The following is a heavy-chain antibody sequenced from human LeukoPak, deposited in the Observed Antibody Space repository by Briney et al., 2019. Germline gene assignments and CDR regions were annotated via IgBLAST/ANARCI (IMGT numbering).Heavy chain of an antibody. CDR1: GGSINSNNW. CDR3: ARLGSSGWVDY. V-gene: IGHV4-4*02. D-gene: IGHD6-19*01. Sequence: PSETLSLTCAVSGGSINSNNWWSWVRQPPGKRLEWIGEIYHSGSTNYNPSLKSRVTISVDTSKNQFSLKLSSVTAADTAVYYCARLGSSGWVDYWGQGTLVTVSS. CDR2: IYHSGST. J-gene: IGHJ4*02.